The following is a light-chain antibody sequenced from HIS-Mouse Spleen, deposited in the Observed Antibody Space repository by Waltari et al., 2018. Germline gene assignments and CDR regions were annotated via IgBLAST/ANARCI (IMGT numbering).Light chain of an antibody. Sequence: QSALTQPASVSGSPGQSITISCTVTSSDVGRYNLVSWYQQHPGKAPKLMIYEGSKRPSGVSNRFSGSKSGNTASLTISGLQAEDEADYYCCSYAGSSTFEVFGGGTKLTVL. J-gene: IGLJ2*01. CDR3: CSYAGSSTFEV. CDR1: SSDVGRYNL. CDR2: EGS. V-gene: IGLV2-23*03.